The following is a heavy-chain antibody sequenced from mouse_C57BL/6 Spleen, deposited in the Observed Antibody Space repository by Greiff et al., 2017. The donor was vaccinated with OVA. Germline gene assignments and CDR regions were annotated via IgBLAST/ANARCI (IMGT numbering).Heavy chain of an antibody. CDR3: ARRGPGYAMDY. V-gene: IGHV1-54*01. CDR2: INPGSGGT. J-gene: IGHJ4*01. Sequence: QVQLQQSGAELVRPGTSVKVSCKASGYAFTNYLIEWVKQRPGQGLEWIGVINPGSGGTNYNEKFKGKATLTEDKSSSTAYMQLSSLTSEDTAVYFCARRGPGYAMDYWGQGTSVTVAS. D-gene: IGHD3-3*01. CDR1: GYAFTNYL.